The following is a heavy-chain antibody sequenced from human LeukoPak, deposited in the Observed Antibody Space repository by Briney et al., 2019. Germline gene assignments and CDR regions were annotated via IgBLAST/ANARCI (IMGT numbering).Heavy chain of an antibody. V-gene: IGHV3-11*06. CDR1: GFTFSDYY. CDR2: ISSSSSYT. D-gene: IGHD2-21*02. CDR3: ARANIVVVTAIRKSCYFDY. J-gene: IGHJ4*02. Sequence: GGSLRLSCAASGFTFSDYYMSWIRQAPGKGLEWVSYISSSSSYTNYADSVKGRFTISRDNAKNSLYLQMNSLRAEDTAVYYCARANIVVVTAIRKSCYFDYWGQGTLVTVSS.